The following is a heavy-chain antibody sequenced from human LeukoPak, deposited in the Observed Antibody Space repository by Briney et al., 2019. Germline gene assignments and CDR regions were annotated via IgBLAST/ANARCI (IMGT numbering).Heavy chain of an antibody. Sequence: GGSLRLSCDASGFTFTYVAMNWVRQAPGKGLKWVSSMSLVADTTYYAGSVKGRFIISADNSKKTLYLQMSSLGADDTAIYYCVKSRRTGTWGDSFDIWGQGTMVTVSS. CDR2: MSLVADTT. CDR3: VKSRRTGTWGDSFDI. CDR1: GFTFTYVA. D-gene: IGHD7-27*01. J-gene: IGHJ3*02. V-gene: IGHV3-23*01.